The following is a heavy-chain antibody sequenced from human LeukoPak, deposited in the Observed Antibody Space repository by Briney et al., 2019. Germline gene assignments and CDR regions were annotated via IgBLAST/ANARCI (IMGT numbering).Heavy chain of an antibody. V-gene: IGHV4-39*01. CDR3: AREVETATIKWFAP. J-gene: IGHJ5*02. D-gene: IGHD5-24*01. Sequence: SETLSLTCTVSGGSISSRSNYWGWIRQPPGKGLEWIGSIYYSGSTYYNPSLKSRVTVSVDTSKNQFSLKLSSVTAADTAVYYCAREVETATIKWFAPWAQAPLVTVSS. CDR1: GGSISSRSNY. CDR2: IYYSGST.